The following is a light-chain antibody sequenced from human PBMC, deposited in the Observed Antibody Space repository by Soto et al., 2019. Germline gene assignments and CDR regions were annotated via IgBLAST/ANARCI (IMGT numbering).Light chain of an antibody. V-gene: IGLV1-40*01. CDR3: QSYDSSLSGFYV. J-gene: IGLJ1*01. CDR2: GNS. Sequence: QSVLTQPPSVSGAPGQRVTISCTGSSSNIGAGYNVHWYQQLPGAAPKLLLYGNSNRPSGVPDRFSGSKSGTSASLAITGLQAGDEADYYCQSYDSSLSGFYVFGTGTKLTVL. CDR1: SSNIGAGYN.